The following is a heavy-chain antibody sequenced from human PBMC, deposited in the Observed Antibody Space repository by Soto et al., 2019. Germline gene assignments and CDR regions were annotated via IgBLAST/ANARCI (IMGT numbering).Heavy chain of an antibody. J-gene: IGHJ3*02. V-gene: IGHV4-39*01. Sequence: SETLSLTCTVSGGSISSSSYYWGWIRQPPGKGLEWIGSIYYSGSTYYNPSLKSRVTISVDTSKNQFSLKLSSVTAADTAVYYCARREYSSDRYAFDIWGQGTMVT. CDR3: ARREYSSDRYAFDI. CDR1: GGSISSSSYY. D-gene: IGHD6-19*01. CDR2: IYYSGST.